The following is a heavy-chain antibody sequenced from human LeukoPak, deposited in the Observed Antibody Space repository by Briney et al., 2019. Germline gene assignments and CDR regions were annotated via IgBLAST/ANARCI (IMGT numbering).Heavy chain of an antibody. CDR3: AATYFDY. V-gene: IGHV3-66*02. CDR2: LYSGGST. D-gene: IGHD2-15*01. CDR1: AFTVSSNY. Sequence: GGSLRLSCAASAFTVSSNYIIWVRQAPGKGLEWVSVLYSGGSTYYADSVKGRFTISRDNSTNTLYLEMNSLRDEDTAVYYCAATYFDYWGQGTLVTVSS. J-gene: IGHJ4*02.